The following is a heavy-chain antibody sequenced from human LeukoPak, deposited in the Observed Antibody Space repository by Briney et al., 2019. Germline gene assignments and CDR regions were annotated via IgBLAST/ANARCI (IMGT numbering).Heavy chain of an antibody. CDR3: TRCWAVAGTDWDY. J-gene: IGHJ4*02. CDR1: GFTFSGSA. V-gene: IGHV3-73*01. CDR2: IRSKANSYAT. D-gene: IGHD6-19*01. Sequence: GGSLRLSCAASGFTFSGSAMHWVRQASGKGLEWVGRIRSKANSYATAYAASVKGRFTISRDDSKNTAYLQMNSLKTEDTAVYYCTRCWAVAGTDWDYWGQGTLVTVSS.